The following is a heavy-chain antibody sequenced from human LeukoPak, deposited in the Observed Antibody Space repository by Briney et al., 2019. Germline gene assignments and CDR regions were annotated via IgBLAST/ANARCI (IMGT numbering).Heavy chain of an antibody. J-gene: IGHJ4*02. CDR2: INHSGGI. Sequence: SETLSLTCTVSGGSISSYYWSWIRQPPGKGLEWIGEINHSGGINYHPSLKSRVIMSVDTSKNQFSLNLISVTAADTAVYYCVRGSIADRLAHWGQGTLVTVSS. CDR1: GGSISSYY. CDR3: VRGSIADRLAH. V-gene: IGHV4-34*01. D-gene: IGHD6-6*01.